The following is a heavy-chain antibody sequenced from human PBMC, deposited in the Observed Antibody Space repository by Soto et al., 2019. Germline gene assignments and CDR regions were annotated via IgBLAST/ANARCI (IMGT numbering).Heavy chain of an antibody. J-gene: IGHJ5*01. V-gene: IGHV3-23*01. CDR1: RFTFSDFA. CDR2: IGGGGTDT. Sequence: DVQLLESGGGLVQPGGSLTLSCAASRFTFSDFAMSWVRQAPGKGLEWVSSIGGGGTDTYYADSVKGRFTISRDNSKNTLYLQMDGLRDEDTAVDYCAKDAVPYNGKWDWFHSWGQGTLVIVSS. D-gene: IGHD1-20*01. CDR3: AKDAVPYNGKWDWFHS.